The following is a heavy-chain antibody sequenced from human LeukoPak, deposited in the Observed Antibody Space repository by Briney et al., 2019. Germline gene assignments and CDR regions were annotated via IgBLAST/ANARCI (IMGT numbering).Heavy chain of an antibody. Sequence: PGGSLRLSCAASGFTVSSNYMSWVRQAPGKGLEWVSVIYSGGSTYYADSVKGRFTISRHNSKNTLYLQMNSLRAEDTAVYYCASQLSSPLTTSGLYWGQGTLVTVSS. V-gene: IGHV3-53*01. CDR1: GFTVSSNY. CDR2: IYSGGST. D-gene: IGHD4-17*01. CDR3: ASQLSSPLTTSGLY. J-gene: IGHJ4*02.